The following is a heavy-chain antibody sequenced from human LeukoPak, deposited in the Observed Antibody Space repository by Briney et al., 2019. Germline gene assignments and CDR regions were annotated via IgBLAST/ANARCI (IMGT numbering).Heavy chain of an antibody. Sequence: TGGSLRLSCTASGFTFSNFAMSWVRQAPGKGLEWLSNLSGNGGGTSYADSVKGRFTISRDNSKNTLYLQMNSLKAEDTAVYYCAKDVGYCTNGVCYRSFFDYWGQGTLVTVSS. J-gene: IGHJ4*02. CDR2: LSGNGGGT. V-gene: IGHV3-23*01. CDR3: AKDVGYCTNGVCYRSFFDY. CDR1: GFTFSNFA. D-gene: IGHD2-8*01.